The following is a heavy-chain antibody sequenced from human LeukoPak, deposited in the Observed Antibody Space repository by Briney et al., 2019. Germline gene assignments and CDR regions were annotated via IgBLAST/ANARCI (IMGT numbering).Heavy chain of an antibody. CDR1: RLTLSTYT. CDR3: ARSGIMNPFDY. Sequence: PGGSLRLSCGASRLTLSTYTMNWVRQAPGKGLEWVSHIAGRSDSIYYADSVKSRFPISRDKAKNSLHLQMNSLRAEDTAVYYCARSGIMNPFDYWGQGTLVTVSS. D-gene: IGHD1-14*01. V-gene: IGHV3-21*05. CDR2: IAGRSDSI. J-gene: IGHJ4*02.